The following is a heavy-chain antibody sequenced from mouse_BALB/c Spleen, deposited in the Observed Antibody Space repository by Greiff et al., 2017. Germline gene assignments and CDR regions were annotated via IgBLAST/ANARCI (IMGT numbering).Heavy chain of an antibody. V-gene: IGHV5-6-4*01. CDR1: GFTFSSFG. D-gene: IGHD2-14*01. J-gene: IGHJ4*01. CDR3: TRDHRYDDAMDY. Sequence: EVMLVESGGGLVQPGGSRKLSCAASGFTFSSFGMHWVRQAPEKGLEWVAYISSGGSYTYYPDSVKGRFTISRVNAKNTLYLQMSSLKSEDTAMYYCTRDHRYDDAMDYWGQGTSVTVSS. CDR2: ISSGGSYT.